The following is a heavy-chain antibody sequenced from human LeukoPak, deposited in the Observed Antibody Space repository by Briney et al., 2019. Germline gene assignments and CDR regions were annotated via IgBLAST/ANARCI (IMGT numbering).Heavy chain of an antibody. CDR2: INHSGST. Sequence: KPSETLSLTCAVYGGSFSGYYWSWIRQPPGKGLEWIGEINHSGSTNYNPSLKSRVTISVDKSKNQFSLKLSSVTAADTAVYYCARGAMAGARTLYYFDYWGQGTLVTVSS. CDR3: ARGAMAGARTLYYFDY. D-gene: IGHD1-26*01. CDR1: GGSFSGYY. J-gene: IGHJ4*02. V-gene: IGHV4-34*01.